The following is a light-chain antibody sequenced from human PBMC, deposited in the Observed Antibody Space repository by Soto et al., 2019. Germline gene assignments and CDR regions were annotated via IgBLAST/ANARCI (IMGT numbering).Light chain of an antibody. CDR2: LES. J-gene: IGKJ1*01. CDR3: QKYGSSPRT. CDR1: QSVSSSY. V-gene: IGKV3-20*01. Sequence: DIVLTQSPGTLSLSPGEVATLSCRASQSVSSSYLAWYQQKTGQAPRILIYLESSRAPGIPDRFSGSGSGTDLNLTISRLEPEDFAVYYCQKYGSSPRTFGQGTKVDIK.